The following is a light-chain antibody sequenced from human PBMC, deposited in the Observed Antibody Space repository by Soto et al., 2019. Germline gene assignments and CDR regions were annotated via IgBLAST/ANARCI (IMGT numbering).Light chain of an antibody. CDR3: QQYHTYPWT. Sequence: EVVMTQSPATLSVSPGERVTFSCRASQSVTTNLAWYQHKPGRSPRLLISDASTGATGVPTRFSGSRSGAEFTLTISSLQPDDFATYYCQQYHTYPWTFGQGTKVDNK. V-gene: IGKV3-15*01. CDR2: DAS. J-gene: IGKJ1*01. CDR1: QSVTTN.